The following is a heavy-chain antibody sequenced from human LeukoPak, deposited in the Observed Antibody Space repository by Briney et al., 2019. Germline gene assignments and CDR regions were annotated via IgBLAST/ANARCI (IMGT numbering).Heavy chain of an antibody. D-gene: IGHD7-27*01. CDR1: GYPISSVYY. J-gene: IGHJ4*02. CDR3: ARVGPNWGFKENFDF. CDR2: INHGGST. V-gene: IGHV4-38-2*02. Sequence: SETLSLTCSVSGYPISSVYYWGWIRRPPGKGLEWIGSINHGGSTDYNPSLKSRVIMSKDTSKNHFSLKLTSVTAADTAVYYCARVGPNWGFKENFDFWGQGTLVTVSS.